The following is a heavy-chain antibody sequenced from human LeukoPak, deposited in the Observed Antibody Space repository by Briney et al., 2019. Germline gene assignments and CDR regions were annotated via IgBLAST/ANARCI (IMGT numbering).Heavy chain of an antibody. Sequence: PSETLSLTCTVSGGSISSSSYYWGWVRQAPGKGLEWVSSISSSSSYIYYADSVKGRFTISRDNAKNSLYLQMNSLRAEDTAVYYCARRLDLNWFDPRGQGTLVTVSS. CDR1: GGSISSSSYY. D-gene: IGHD5-12*01. CDR3: ARRLDLNWFDP. J-gene: IGHJ5*02. V-gene: IGHV3-21*01. CDR2: ISSSSSYI.